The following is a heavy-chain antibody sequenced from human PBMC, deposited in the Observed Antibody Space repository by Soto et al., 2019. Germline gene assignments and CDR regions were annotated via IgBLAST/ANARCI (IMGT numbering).Heavy chain of an antibody. J-gene: IGHJ6*02. D-gene: IGHD3-22*01. Sequence: GESLKISCKGSGYSFTSYWIGWVRQMPGKGLEWMGIIYPGDSDTRYSPSFQGQVTISADKSISTAYLQWSSLKASDTAMYYCARHRGYYYDSSGYYPDGMDVWGQGTTVTVSS. CDR1: GYSFTSYW. CDR2: IYPGDSDT. CDR3: ARHRGYYYDSSGYYPDGMDV. V-gene: IGHV5-51*01.